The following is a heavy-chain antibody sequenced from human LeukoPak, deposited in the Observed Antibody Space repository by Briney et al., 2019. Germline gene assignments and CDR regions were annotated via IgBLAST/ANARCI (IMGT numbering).Heavy chain of an antibody. D-gene: IGHD3-10*01. J-gene: IGHJ4*02. CDR3: ARGKGHYYGSGSYPFDF. CDR2: IHARGST. V-gene: IGHV4-4*07. Sequence: SDPLSLICTVSGGSISSYHWSWIRHPAGEALEGIERIHARGSTSYSPSLESRVTMSVDKSKNQFSLKLSSVTAADTAVYFCARGKGHYYGSGSYPFDFWGQGTLVIVSS. CDR1: GGSISSYH.